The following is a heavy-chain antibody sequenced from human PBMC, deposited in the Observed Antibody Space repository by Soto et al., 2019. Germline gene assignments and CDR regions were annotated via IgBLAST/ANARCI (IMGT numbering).Heavy chain of an antibody. J-gene: IGHJ4*02. V-gene: IGHV3-48*02. CDR3: AGYYNFDY. D-gene: IGHD3-22*01. Sequence: EVQLVESGGGLVQPGGSLRLSCAASGFTFSSYAMNWVRQAPGKGLEWVSYISSGSGTIYYADSVKGRFTVSRDNAQNSLYLQMNSLRDEDPAVYLCAGYYNFDYWGQGTLVTVSS. CDR2: ISSGSGTI. CDR1: GFTFSSYA.